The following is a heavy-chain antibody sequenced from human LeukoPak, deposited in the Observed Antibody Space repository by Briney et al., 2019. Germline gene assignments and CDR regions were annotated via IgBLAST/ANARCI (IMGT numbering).Heavy chain of an antibody. D-gene: IGHD4-11*01. CDR2: ISRIVNDA. CDR1: GFTFSDYY. Sequence: GGSLRLSCAASGFTFSDYYMTWIRQAPGQGLEWVSTISRIVNDAYTADPVKGRLTITRDNANDSVLLQMNSLRAEDTAIYYCARSNDYTNYGGRGYLDQWGQGALVTVSS. J-gene: IGHJ4*02. CDR3: ARSNDYTNYGGRGYLDQ. V-gene: IGHV3-11*01.